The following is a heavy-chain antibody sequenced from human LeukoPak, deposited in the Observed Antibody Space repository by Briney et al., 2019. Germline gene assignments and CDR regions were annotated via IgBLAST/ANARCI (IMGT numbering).Heavy chain of an antibody. V-gene: IGHV1-69*04. CDR3: ARAGPYDILTGYSPIDY. J-gene: IGHJ4*02. D-gene: IGHD3-9*01. CDR2: IIPIFGIA. Sequence: SVKVSCKASGGTFSSYAISWVRQAPGQGLEWMGRIIPIFGIANYAQKFQGRVTITADKSTSTAYMELSSLRSEDTAVYYCARAGPYDILTGYSPIDYWGQGTLVTVSS. CDR1: GGTFSSYA.